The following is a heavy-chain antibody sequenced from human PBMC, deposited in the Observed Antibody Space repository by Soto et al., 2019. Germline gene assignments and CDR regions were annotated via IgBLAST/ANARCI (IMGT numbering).Heavy chain of an antibody. D-gene: IGHD3-16*01. V-gene: IGHV3-7*01. J-gene: IGHJ3*02. CDR3: ARDDTPMITGMDSFDI. CDR2: IKHDGSEK. Sequence: GSLRLSSAASGXTFSRYGMNWVRQAPGKGLEWVANIKHDGSEKNYVDSVKGRFNISRDNAKTSLYLQMNSLRPEDTAVYFCARDDTPMITGMDSFDIWGQGTMVTVSS. CDR1: GXTFSRYG.